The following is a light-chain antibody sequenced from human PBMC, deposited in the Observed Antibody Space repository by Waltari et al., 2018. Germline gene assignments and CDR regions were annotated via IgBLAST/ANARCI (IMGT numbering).Light chain of an antibody. CDR1: SSDVGGYNL. CDR2: EGN. Sequence: QSALTQPASVSGSPGQSITISCTGTSSDVGGYNLVSWYQQHPGKAPKLIISEGNKWPSGVSHRFSGSKSGNTASLTISGLQAEDEADYYCCSFAGSTTWVFGGGTTLTVL. CDR3: CSFAGSTTWV. J-gene: IGLJ3*02. V-gene: IGLV2-23*01.